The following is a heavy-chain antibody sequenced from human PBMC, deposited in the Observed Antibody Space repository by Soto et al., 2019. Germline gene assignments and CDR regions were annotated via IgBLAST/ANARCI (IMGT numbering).Heavy chain of an antibody. CDR2: ISYDGSNK. V-gene: IGHV3-30-3*01. CDR1: GFTFSSYA. CDR3: ARPLWRDDYNWGYFDL. J-gene: IGHJ2*01. Sequence: QVQLVAAGGGVVQPGRSLRLSCAASGFTFSSYAMHWVRQAPGKGLGCVAVISYDGSNKYYTDSVKGRCPISRDNSKNTLDLQMHSLRAEDTAGYYCARPLWRDDYNWGYFDLWGRGTLVTVSS. D-gene: IGHD1-1*01.